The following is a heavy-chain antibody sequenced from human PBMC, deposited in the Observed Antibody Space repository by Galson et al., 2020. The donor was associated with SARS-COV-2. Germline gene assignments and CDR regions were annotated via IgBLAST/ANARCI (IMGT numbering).Heavy chain of an antibody. D-gene: IGHD2-2*01. CDR1: GYTFTSYA. J-gene: IGHJ3*01. CDR2: IHPGNGNT. V-gene: IGHV1-3*01. Sequence: ASVKVSCKASGYTFTSYAMHWVRQAPGQRLEWMGWIHPGNGNTKYSQKFQARVTFTRDTSATTAYMELSSLRSEDTAGYYCVRGGYCSSSSCHRDPNAFDFWGQGTMVTVSS. CDR3: VRGGYCSSSSCHRDPNAFDF.